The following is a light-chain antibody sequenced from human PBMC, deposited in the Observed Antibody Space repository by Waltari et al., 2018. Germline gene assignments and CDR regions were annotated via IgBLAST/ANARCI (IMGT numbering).Light chain of an antibody. Sequence: IVLTQSPLSLSVTPGEPASISCRSSQSRLHSSGYNYLDWYLQKPGQSPQLLIYLGSNRASGVPDRFSGSGSGTDFILKISRVEAEDVGVYYCMQALQDLFTFGPGAKVDIK. J-gene: IGKJ3*01. CDR1: QSRLHSSGYNY. V-gene: IGKV2-28*01. CDR2: LGS. CDR3: MQALQDLFT.